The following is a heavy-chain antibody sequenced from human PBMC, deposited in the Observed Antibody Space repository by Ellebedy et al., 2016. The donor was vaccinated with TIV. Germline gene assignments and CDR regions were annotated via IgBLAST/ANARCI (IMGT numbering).Heavy chain of an antibody. CDR2: IYYSGST. D-gene: IGHD4-23*01. J-gene: IGHJ2*01. CDR1: GCSTSSGGHY. Sequence: MPSETLSLTCTVSGCSTSSGGHYWSWIRQHPGKGLEWIGYIYYSGSTNYKPSLKSRVTISVDTSKNKFSLNRNSVTAADTAVYYCARGGAGGYWYFDLWGRGTLVTVSS. V-gene: IGHV4-31*03. CDR3: ARGGAGGYWYFDL.